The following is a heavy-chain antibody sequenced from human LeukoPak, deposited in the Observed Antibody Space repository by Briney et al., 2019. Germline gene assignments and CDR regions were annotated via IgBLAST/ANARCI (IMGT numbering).Heavy chain of an antibody. V-gene: IGHV3-30*02. Sequence: GGSLRLSCAASGFTFSSYGMHWVRQAPGKGLEWVAFIRFDGSNKYYADSVKGRFTISRDNSKNTLYLQMNSLRAEDTAVYYCAKDFSVYYYDSRVLDYWGQGTLVTVSS. CDR1: GFTFSSYG. J-gene: IGHJ4*02. CDR2: IRFDGSNK. D-gene: IGHD3-22*01. CDR3: AKDFSVYYYDSRVLDY.